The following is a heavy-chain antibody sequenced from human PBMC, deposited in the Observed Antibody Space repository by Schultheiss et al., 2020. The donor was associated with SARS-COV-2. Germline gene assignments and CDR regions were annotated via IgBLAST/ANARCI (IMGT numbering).Heavy chain of an antibody. CDR2: IYYSGST. D-gene: IGHD5-18*01. V-gene: IGHV4-59*01. CDR3: ARGRDTAMDEINWFDP. J-gene: IGHJ5*02. Sequence: SQTLSLTCAVYGGSFSDYYWTWIRQPPGKGLEWIGYIYYSGSTNYNPSLKSRVTISVDTSKNQFSLKLSSVTAADTAVYYCARGRDTAMDEINWFDPWGQGTLVTVSS. CDR1: GGSFSDYY.